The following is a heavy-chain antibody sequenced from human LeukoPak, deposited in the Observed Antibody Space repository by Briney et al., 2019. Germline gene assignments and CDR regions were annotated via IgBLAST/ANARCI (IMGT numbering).Heavy chain of an antibody. CDR2: ISSNGGVT. CDR1: GFTFSSYA. Sequence: GGSLRLSCSASGFTFSSYAMNWVRQAPGKGLEYVSIISSNGGVTYYADPVKGRFTISRDNSKNTLYLQMSSLRPEDTAVYYCVKGQIWKSGYYYYGMDVWGQGTTVTVPS. D-gene: IGHD5-18*01. J-gene: IGHJ6*02. V-gene: IGHV3-64D*06. CDR3: VKGQIWKSGYYYYGMDV.